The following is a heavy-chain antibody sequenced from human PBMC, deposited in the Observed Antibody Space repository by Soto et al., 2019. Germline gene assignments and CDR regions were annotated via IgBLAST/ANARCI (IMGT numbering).Heavy chain of an antibody. CDR3: TRWHYAMDV. CDR2: INKDGSDR. Sequence: GGSLRLCCAASGLTFNNYWMAWVRQSPGKGLEWVANINKDGSDRNYVDSVKGRFSISRDNAKNSLYLQMNSLRVEDTAMYYCTRWHYAMDVWGQGTTVTVSS. V-gene: IGHV3-7*03. J-gene: IGHJ6*02. CDR1: GLTFNNYW.